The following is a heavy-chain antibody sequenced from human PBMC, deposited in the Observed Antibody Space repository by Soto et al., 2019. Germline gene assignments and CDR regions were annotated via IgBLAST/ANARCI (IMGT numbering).Heavy chain of an antibody. V-gene: IGHV1-18*01. CDR3: ARLAEYCNGIKCYSNFDF. J-gene: IGHJ4*01. CDR2: ITTYNGNT. Sequence: GASVKVSCKASGYTFSSYGISWVRQAPGQGLEWMGWITTYNGNTNYAQKLQGRVTMTRDISTRTFFMQLTSLRSEDTAIYYCARLAEYCNGIKCYSNFDFWGRGTQVTVSS. CDR1: GYTFSSYG. D-gene: IGHD2-15*01.